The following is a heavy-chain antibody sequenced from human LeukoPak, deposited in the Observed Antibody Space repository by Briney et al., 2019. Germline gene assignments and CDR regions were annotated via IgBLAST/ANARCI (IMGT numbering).Heavy chain of an antibody. CDR2: IYYSGST. CDR3: AKQARYYDILTGYGNYYYMDV. V-gene: IGHV4-59*01. Sequence: SETLSLTCTVSGGSISSYYWSWIRQPPGKGLEWIGYIYYSGSTNYNPSLKSRVTISVDTSKNQFSPKLSSVTAADTAVYYCAKQARYYDILTGYGNYYYMDVWGKGTTVTISS. CDR1: GGSISSYY. D-gene: IGHD3-9*01. J-gene: IGHJ6*03.